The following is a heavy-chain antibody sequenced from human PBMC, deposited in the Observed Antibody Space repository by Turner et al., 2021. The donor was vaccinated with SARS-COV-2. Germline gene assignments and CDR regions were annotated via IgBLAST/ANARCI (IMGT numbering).Heavy chain of an antibody. CDR3: ARDTGTAMVFPNWYFDL. CDR1: GFTFSSYG. V-gene: IGHV3-33*01. D-gene: IGHD5-18*01. J-gene: IGHJ2*01. Sequence: QVQLVESGGGVVQPGRSLRLSCAASGFTFSSYGMDWVSQAPGKGLEWVAVIWYDGSNKYYADSVKGRFTISRDNSKNTLYLQMNSLRAEDTAVYYCARDTGTAMVFPNWYFDLWGRGTLVTVSS. CDR2: IWYDGSNK.